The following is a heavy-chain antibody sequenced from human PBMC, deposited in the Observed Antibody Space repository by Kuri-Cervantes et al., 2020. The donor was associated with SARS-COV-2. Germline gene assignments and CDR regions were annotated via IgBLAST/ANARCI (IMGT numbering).Heavy chain of an antibody. V-gene: IGHV1-69*05. CDR1: GGTLSSYA. Sequence: SVKVSCKASGGTLSSYAISWVRQAPGQGLEWMGGIIPIFGTANYAQKFQGRVTITTDESTSTAYMELSSLRSEDTAVYYCARVRDSITIFGVVTPDAFDIWGQGTMVTVSS. CDR2: IIPIFGTA. J-gene: IGHJ3*02. CDR3: ARVRDSITIFGVVTPDAFDI. D-gene: IGHD3-3*01.